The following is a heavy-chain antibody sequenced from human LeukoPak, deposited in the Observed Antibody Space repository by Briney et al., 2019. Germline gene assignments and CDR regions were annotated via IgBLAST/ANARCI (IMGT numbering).Heavy chain of an antibody. V-gene: IGHV3-9*01. CDR2: ISWNSGSI. CDR1: GFTFDDCA. CDR3: AKGQYYYDSSGYWGDYFDY. D-gene: IGHD3-22*01. J-gene: IGHJ4*02. Sequence: PGRSLRLSCAASGFTFDDCAMHWVRQAPGKGLEWVSGISWNSGSIGYADSVKGRFTISRDNAKNSLYLQMNSLRAEDTALYYCAKGQYYYDSSGYWGDYFDYWGQGTLVTVSS.